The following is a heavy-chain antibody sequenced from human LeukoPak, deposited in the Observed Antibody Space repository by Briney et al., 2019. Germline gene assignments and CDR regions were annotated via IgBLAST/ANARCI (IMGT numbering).Heavy chain of an antibody. Sequence: GGSLRLSCAASGFTFSSYWMHWVRQAPGKGLVWVSRINSDGSSTSYADSVKGRFTISRDNAKNTLYLQMNSLGAEDTAVYYCTCIAARRGVDYWGQGTLVTVSS. J-gene: IGHJ4*02. CDR2: INSDGSST. D-gene: IGHD6-6*01. CDR1: GFTFSSYW. V-gene: IGHV3-74*01. CDR3: TCIAARRGVDY.